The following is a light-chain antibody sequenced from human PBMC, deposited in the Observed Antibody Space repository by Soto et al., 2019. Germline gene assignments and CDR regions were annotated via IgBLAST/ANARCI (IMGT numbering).Light chain of an antibody. CDR1: RSAVGSYNL. J-gene: IGLJ2*01. CDR2: EDN. CDR3: CSYAGSSTFVV. V-gene: IGLV2-23*02. Sequence: QSALTQPASVSGSPGQSITISCTGTRSAVGSYNLVSWYQQHPGKGPKLMIYEDNKRPSGVSNRFSGSKSGNTASLTISGLQAEDEADYYCCSYAGSSTFVVFGGGTKLTVL.